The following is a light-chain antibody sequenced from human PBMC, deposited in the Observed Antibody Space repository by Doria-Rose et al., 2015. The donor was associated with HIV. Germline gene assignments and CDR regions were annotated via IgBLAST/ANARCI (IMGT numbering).Light chain of an antibody. Sequence: TCRASETGSTYLTWFQQEPGKAPKLLIYAASRLQSGVPSRFSGSGSGTDFTLTISGLQPGDFANYYCQQTYSSPPWTFGQGTKVEMK. J-gene: IGKJ1*01. CDR2: AAS. CDR3: QQTYSSPPWT. V-gene: IGKV1-39*01. CDR1: ETGSTY.